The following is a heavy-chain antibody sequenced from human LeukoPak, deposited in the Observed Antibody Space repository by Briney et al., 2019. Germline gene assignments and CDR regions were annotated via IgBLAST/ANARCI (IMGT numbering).Heavy chain of an antibody. J-gene: IGHJ4*02. CDR2: ISYSGST. D-gene: IGHD3-10*01. Sequence: KPSETLSLTCTVSGGSISSGSYYWDWIRQPPGKGLEWIGSISYSGSTFYNPSLKSRVTISVDTSKNQFSLKLSSVTAADTAVYYCARLRATYYYGSGSYYPPPYYFDYWGQGTLVTVSS. CDR3: ARLRATYYYGSGSYYPPPYYFDY. CDR1: GGSISSGSYY. V-gene: IGHV4-39*07.